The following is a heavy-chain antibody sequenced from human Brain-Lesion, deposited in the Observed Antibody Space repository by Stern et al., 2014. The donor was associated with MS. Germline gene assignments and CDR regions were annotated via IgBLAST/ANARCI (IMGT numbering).Heavy chain of an antibody. V-gene: IGHV3-7*01. CDR2: IKQDGSER. J-gene: IGHJ6*02. D-gene: IGHD2-15*01. CDR1: GFSPSSYW. CDR3: ARDCGSGSCYQTQYYYGVDV. Sequence: EVQLVESGGGLVQPGGSLRLSCAGSGFSPSSYWMSWVRQAPGKGPELVATIKQDGSERYYVDSVKGRFTISRDNSKNSVFLQMNSLRVDDTSVYYCARDCGSGSCYQTQYYYGVDVWGQGTTVIVSS.